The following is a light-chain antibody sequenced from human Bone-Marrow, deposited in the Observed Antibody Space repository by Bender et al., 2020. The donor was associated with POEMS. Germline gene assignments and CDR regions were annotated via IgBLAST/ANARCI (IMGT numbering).Light chain of an antibody. J-gene: IGLJ3*02. V-gene: IGLV1-44*01. Sequence: QSVLTQPPSASGTPGQRVTISCSGGSSNIGAHAVNWYQHLPGTAPKLLIYSSHRRPSEVPDRFSGSRSGTSASLCISGLQSEDEADYYCAVWDDSLNGWVLGGGTKLTV. CDR3: AVWDDSLNGWV. CDR2: SSH. CDR1: SSNIGAHA.